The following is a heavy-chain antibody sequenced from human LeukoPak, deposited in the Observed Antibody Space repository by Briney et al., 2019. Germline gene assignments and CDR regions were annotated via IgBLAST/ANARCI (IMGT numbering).Heavy chain of an antibody. CDR1: GGSISSYY. J-gene: IGHJ6*02. Sequence: PSETLSLTCTVSGGSISSYYWSWIRQPPGKGLEWIGYIYYSGSTNYNPSLKSRVTISVDTSKNQFSLKLSSVTAADTAVYYCARERRYCSSTSCHPYYYYYGMDVWGQGTTVTVSS. CDR3: ARERRYCSSTSCHPYYYYYGMDV. D-gene: IGHD2-2*01. CDR2: IYYSGST. V-gene: IGHV4-59*01.